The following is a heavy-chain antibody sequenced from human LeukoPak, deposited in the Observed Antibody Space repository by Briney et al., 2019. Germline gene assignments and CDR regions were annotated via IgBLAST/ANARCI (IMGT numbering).Heavy chain of an antibody. CDR2: ITSRSQYL. CDR1: GFDFSYYT. Sequence: PGGSLRLSCRASGFDFSYYTMIWVRQAPGKGLEWVSSITSRSQYLYYADSVRGRFTISRDNANDSVFLQMNSLRAEDTAIYYCARMHTYYYDPSGFHYWDYWGLGALVTVSS. J-gene: IGHJ4*02. D-gene: IGHD3-22*01. V-gene: IGHV3-21*01. CDR3: ARMHTYYYDPSGFHYWDY.